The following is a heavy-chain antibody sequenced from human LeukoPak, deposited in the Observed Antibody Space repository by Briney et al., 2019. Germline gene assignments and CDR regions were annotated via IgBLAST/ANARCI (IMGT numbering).Heavy chain of an antibody. J-gene: IGHJ5*02. CDR1: GFTFDDYA. CDR3: AKEGGYYGSGSYPRGNWFDP. D-gene: IGHD3-10*01. CDR2: ISGDGGST. V-gene: IGHV3-43*02. Sequence: GGSLRLSCAASGFTFDDYAMHWVRRAPGKGLEWVSLISGDGGSTYYADSVKGRFTISRDNSKNSLYLQMNSLITEDTALYYCAKEGGYYGSGSYPRGNWFDPWGQGTLVTVSS.